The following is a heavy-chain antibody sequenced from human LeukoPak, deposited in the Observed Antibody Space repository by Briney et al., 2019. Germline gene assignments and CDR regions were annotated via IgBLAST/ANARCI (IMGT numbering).Heavy chain of an antibody. CDR2: IYYSGST. Sequence: PSQTLSLTCTVSGGSINSGAYYWSWIRQSPGKGLEWTGYIYYSGSTYYNPSLRSRITISVDTSKNQFSLKLSSVTAADTAVYYCAGDDNGYGRNHHWGQGTLVTVSS. V-gene: IGHV4-30-4*01. J-gene: IGHJ5*02. CDR3: AGDDNGYGRNHH. CDR1: GGSINSGAYY. D-gene: IGHD5-12*01.